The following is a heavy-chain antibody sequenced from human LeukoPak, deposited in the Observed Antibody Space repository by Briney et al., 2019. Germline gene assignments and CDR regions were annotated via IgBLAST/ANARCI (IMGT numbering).Heavy chain of an antibody. Sequence: SQTLSLTCTVSGGSISSGGYYWSWIRQPPGKGLEWIGYIYHSGSTYYNPSLKSRVTISEDTSKNQVSLKLSSVTAADTAVYYCARGNYFDPWGQGTLVTVSS. J-gene: IGHJ5*02. CDR2: IYHSGST. V-gene: IGHV4-30-2*02. D-gene: IGHD5-24*01. CDR1: GGSISSGGYY. CDR3: ARGNYFDP.